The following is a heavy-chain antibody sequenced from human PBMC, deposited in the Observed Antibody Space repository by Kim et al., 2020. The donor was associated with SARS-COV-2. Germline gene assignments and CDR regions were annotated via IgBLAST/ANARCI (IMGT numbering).Heavy chain of an antibody. Sequence: GGSLRLSCAASGFTFSNAWMSWVRQAPGKGLEWVGRIKSKTDGGTTDYAAPVKGRFTISRDDSKNTLYLQMNSLKTEDTAVYYCTTDQAYCGGDCSLPWDDWGQGTLVTVSS. J-gene: IGHJ4*02. CDR3: TTDQAYCGGDCSLPWDD. CDR2: IKSKTDGGTT. CDR1: GFTFSNAW. D-gene: IGHD2-21*02. V-gene: IGHV3-15*01.